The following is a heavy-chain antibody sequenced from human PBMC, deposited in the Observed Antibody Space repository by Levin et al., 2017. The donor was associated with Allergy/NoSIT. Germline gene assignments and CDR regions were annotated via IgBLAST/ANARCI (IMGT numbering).Heavy chain of an antibody. Sequence: PSETLSLTCTIAGASIDSVSYYWKWIRQPAGKGLQWIGRINMFGSTIYNPSLESRVTIAVDTSRTQFSLKLNSVTAADTAVYYCAREIMTDDYFDYWGQGTLVSVSS. CDR3: AREIMTDDYFDY. CDR2: INMFGST. CDR1: GASIDSVSYY. J-gene: IGHJ4*02. V-gene: IGHV4-61*02.